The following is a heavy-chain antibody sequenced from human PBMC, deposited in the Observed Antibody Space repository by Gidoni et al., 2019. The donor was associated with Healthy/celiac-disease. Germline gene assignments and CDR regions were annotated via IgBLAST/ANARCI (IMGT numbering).Heavy chain of an antibody. V-gene: IGHV1-69*01. CDR3: ARMDRLAVVARHWYFDL. CDR1: VCPFSSYA. J-gene: IGHJ2*01. Sequence: QVQLVQSGAEVTKPGSSVKVSCKASVCPFSSYAISWVRQAPGQGLEWMGGIIPIFGTANYAQKFQGRVTITADESTSTAYMELSSLRSEDTAVYYCARMDRLAVVARHWYFDLWGRGTLVTVSS. CDR2: IIPIFGTA. D-gene: IGHD2-15*01.